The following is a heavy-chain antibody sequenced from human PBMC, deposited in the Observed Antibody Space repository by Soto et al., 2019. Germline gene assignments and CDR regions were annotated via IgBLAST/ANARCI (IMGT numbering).Heavy chain of an antibody. CDR1: GFTFTNYG. CDR3: ARSSGQPPYYFDY. V-gene: IGHV1-18*03. CDR2: ISASKGNT. Sequence: ASVKVSCKASGFTFTNYGITWVRQAPGQGLEWMGWISASKGNTNYAKKFQGRVTMTTDTSTSTAYMELRSLRSDAMAVYYCARSSGQPPYYFDYWGQGTQGTVS. D-gene: IGHD6-13*01. J-gene: IGHJ4*02.